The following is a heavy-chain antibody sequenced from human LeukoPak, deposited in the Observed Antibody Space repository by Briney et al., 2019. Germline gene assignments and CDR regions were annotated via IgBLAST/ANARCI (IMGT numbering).Heavy chain of an antibody. J-gene: IGHJ4*02. D-gene: IGHD6-19*01. CDR2: IWSDGSNK. V-gene: IGHV3-33*01. Sequence: GGSLRLSCAASGSTFRSFGMHWVRQAPGKGLEWVAVIWSDGSNKYYADSVKGRFTISRDNSKNTLYLQMNSLRAEDTAVYYCARYSSGFLDSWGQGTLVTVSS. CDR3: ARYSSGFLDS. CDR1: GSTFRSFG.